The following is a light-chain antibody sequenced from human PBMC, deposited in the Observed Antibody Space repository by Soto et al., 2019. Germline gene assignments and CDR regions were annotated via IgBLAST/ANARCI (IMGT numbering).Light chain of an antibody. CDR1: QSISRW. CDR3: QQYSSSSVT. J-gene: IGKJ4*01. Sequence: DIRSPQSPPTPASVLCRVTITCRASQSISRWLAWYQQKPGKAPKLLIYGASSLESGVPSRFSGSGSGTEFTLTISSLLPDDFATYYCQQYSSSSVTFGGGTKVDIK. V-gene: IGKV1-5*03. CDR2: GAS.